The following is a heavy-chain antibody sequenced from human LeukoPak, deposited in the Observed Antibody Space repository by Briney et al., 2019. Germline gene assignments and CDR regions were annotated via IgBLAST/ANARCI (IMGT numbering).Heavy chain of an antibody. V-gene: IGHV4-34*01. CDR2: INHSGST. D-gene: IGHD3-10*01. CDR3: ARGVLGPYGSGRTYYFDY. CDR1: GGSFSGYY. Sequence: SETLSLTCAVYGGSFSGYYWSWIRQPPGKGLEWIGEINHSGSTNYNPSLKSRVTISVDMSKNQFSLKLSSVTAADTAVYYCARGVLGPYGSGRTYYFDYWGQGTLVTVSS. J-gene: IGHJ4*02.